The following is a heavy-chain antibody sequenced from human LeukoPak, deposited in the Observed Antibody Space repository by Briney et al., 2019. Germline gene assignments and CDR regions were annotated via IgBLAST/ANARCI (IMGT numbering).Heavy chain of an antibody. CDR1: GFSFSSDW. CDR3: SRDRYSSK. Sequence: GGSLRLSCAASGFSFSSDWMTWVRQAPGKGLEWVANIKQDGSEKYYVDSVKGRFTISRDNAKNSLFPQMNSLRAEDTAVYYCSRDRYSSKWGQGTLVTVSS. V-gene: IGHV3-7*01. D-gene: IGHD6-19*01. CDR2: IKQDGSEK. J-gene: IGHJ1*01.